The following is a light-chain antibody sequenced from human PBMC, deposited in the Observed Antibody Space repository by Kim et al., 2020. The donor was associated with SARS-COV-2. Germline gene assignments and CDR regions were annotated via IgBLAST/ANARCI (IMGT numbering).Light chain of an antibody. Sequence: SALTQPASVSGSPGQSITISCTGTSSDVGGYNYVSWYQQHPGKAPKLMIYDVSKRPSGVSNRFSGSKSGNTASLTISGLQAEDEADYYCSSYTSSSPLYVFGTGTKVTVL. CDR1: SSDVGGYNY. CDR2: DVS. J-gene: IGLJ1*01. CDR3: SSYTSSSPLYV. V-gene: IGLV2-14*01.